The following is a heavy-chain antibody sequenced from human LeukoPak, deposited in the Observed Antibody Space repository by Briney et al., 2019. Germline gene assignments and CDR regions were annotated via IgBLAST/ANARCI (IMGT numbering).Heavy chain of an antibody. Sequence: SETLSLTCAVYGGSFSGYYWSWIRKPPGKGLEWIGEINHSGSTNYNPSLKSRVTISVDTSKNQFSLKLSSVTAADTAVYYCARAGRIAAAGYYFDYWGQGTLVTVSS. CDR1: GGSFSGYY. V-gene: IGHV4-34*01. CDR3: ARAGRIAAAGYYFDY. D-gene: IGHD6-13*01. J-gene: IGHJ4*02. CDR2: INHSGST.